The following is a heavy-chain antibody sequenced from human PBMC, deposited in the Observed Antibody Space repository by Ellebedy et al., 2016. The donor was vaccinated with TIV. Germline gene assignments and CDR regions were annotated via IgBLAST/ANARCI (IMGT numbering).Heavy chain of an antibody. CDR3: ARKNSSGWTFDY. D-gene: IGHD6-19*01. CDR2: IYSGGST. CDR1: GFALVNY. V-gene: IGHV3-53*01. J-gene: IGHJ4*02. Sequence: GESLKISCTASGFALVNYMSWVRLAPGKGLEWASVIYSGGSTYYADSVKGRFTISRDNSKNTLYLQMNSLRTEDTAVYYCARKNSSGWTFDYWGQGTLVTVSS.